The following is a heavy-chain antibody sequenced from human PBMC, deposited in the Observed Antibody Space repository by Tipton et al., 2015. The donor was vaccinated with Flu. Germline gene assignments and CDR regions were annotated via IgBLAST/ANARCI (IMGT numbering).Heavy chain of an antibody. Sequence: QVQLVQSGGEVKRPGASVRVACKTSGFSFMTYGLSWVRQAPGQGLEWMGWASARRTNTRYTQKFQGRLSMTTDTSTNTAYMELRSLRSDDTAIYYCARDTPKYDFWSDYDPPFDHWGQGTLVTVSS. V-gene: IGHV1-18*01. CDR2: ASARRTNT. CDR3: ARDTPKYDFWSDYDPPFDH. J-gene: IGHJ4*02. D-gene: IGHD3-3*01. CDR1: GFSFMTYG.